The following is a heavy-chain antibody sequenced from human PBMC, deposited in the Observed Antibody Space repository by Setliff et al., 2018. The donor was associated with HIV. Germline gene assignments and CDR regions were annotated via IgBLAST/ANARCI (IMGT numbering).Heavy chain of an antibody. D-gene: IGHD1-26*01. CDR3: TRDVSGSPFDY. CDR1: GGSLSGSY. V-gene: IGHV4-34*01. Sequence: SETLSLTCGVSGGSLSGSYWSWIRQSPEKGLEWIGEVNHSGSTNYHPSLKSRVTISVDTSKNQFFLKLSSVAAADTAVYYCTRDVSGSPFDYWGQGTLVTVSS. CDR2: VNHSGST. J-gene: IGHJ4*02.